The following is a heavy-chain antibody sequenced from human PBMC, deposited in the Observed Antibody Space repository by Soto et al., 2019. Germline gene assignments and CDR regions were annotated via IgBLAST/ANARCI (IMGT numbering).Heavy chain of an antibody. V-gene: IGHV4-34*01. CDR3: ARGSVDTVDSSGFYDY. D-gene: IGHD3-22*01. CDR1: GGSFSAYY. J-gene: IGHJ4*02. CDR2: INHSGGT. Sequence: SETLSLTCAVYGGSFSAYYWSWIRQPPGKGLEWIGEINHSGGTSYNPSLKSRVTISVDTSKSQFSLKLTSVTAADRAVYYCARGSVDTVDSSGFYDYWGQGPPVPVSS.